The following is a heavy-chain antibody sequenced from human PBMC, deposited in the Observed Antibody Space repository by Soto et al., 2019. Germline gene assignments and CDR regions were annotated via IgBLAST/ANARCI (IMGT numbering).Heavy chain of an antibody. D-gene: IGHD1-26*01. CDR1: GYSFTSYW. J-gene: IGHJ4*02. V-gene: IGHV5-51*01. CDR3: ARGRSPFTHLTH. CDR2: IYPGDSDT. Sequence: PRESLKISCKVSGYSFTSYWIGLVREMPGKGLEWMGIIYPGDSDTRYSPSFQGQVTISADKSISTAYLQWSSLKASDTAMYYCARGRSPFTHLTHWGQGTLVTVSS.